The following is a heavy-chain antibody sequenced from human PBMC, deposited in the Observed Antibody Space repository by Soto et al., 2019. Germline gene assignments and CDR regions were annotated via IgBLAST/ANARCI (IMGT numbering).Heavy chain of an antibody. V-gene: IGHV4-59*01. Sequence: PSETLSLTCTVSGGSISSYYWSWIRQPPGKGLEWIGYIYYSGSTNYNPSLKSRVPISVATSKNQFSLQLSSVTAAETAVYYCAGDKRYCGFHYCGEGTQLTVPS. CDR2: IYYSGST. CDR1: GGSISSYY. CDR3: AGDKRYCGFHY. D-gene: IGHD2-8*02. J-gene: IGHJ4*02.